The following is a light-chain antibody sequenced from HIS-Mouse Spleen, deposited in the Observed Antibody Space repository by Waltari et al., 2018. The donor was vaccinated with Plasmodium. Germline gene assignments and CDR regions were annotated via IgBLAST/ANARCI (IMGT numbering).Light chain of an antibody. CDR3: CSYAGSYTYV. V-gene: IGLV2-11*01. J-gene: IGLJ1*01. CDR1: SSDVGGSNY. CDR2: DFS. Sequence: QSALTQPRSVSGSPGQSVTISCTGTSSDVGGSNYVSLYQQHPGKPPKRMIYDFSKRPSGVPDRFSGSKSGNTASLTISGLQAEDEADYYCCSYAGSYTYVFGTGTKVTVL.